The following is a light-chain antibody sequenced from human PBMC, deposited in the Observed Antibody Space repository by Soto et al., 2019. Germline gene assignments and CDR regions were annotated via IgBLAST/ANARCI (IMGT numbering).Light chain of an antibody. CDR2: EVS. J-gene: IGLJ2*01. CDR1: SSDVGGYNY. Sequence: QSALTQPASVSGSPGQSITIYCTGNSSDVGGYNYVSWYQQHPDKAPKLIIYEVSNRPSGVSIRFSGSKSANTASLTISGLQAEDEADYYCSSYTTTYTVLFGGGTKLTVL. V-gene: IGLV2-14*01. CDR3: SSYTTTYTVL.